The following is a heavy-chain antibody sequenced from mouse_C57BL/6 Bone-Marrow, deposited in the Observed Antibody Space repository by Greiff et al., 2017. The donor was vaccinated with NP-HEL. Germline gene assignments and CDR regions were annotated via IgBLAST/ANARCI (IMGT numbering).Heavy chain of an antibody. CDR1: GYEFSNYW. CDR2: IYPGDGDT. V-gene: IGHV1-80*01. CDR3: ARGAY. J-gene: IGHJ3*01. Sequence: QVHVKQSGAELVKPGASVKISCKASGYEFSNYWLNWVKQRPGKGLEWIGKIYPGDGDTNYNGKFKDKATLTADKSSSTAYMQLSRLTSEDSAVYFCARGAYWGQGTLVTVSA.